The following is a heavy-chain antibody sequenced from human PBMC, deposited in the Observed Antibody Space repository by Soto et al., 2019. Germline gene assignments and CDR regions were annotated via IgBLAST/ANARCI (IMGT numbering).Heavy chain of an antibody. V-gene: IGHV3-23*01. CDR1: GITFSSYA. CDR3: AKDGSGSYQPTFFDY. J-gene: IGHJ4*02. D-gene: IGHD1-26*01. Sequence: EVQLLASGGGLVQPGGSLRLSCAVSGITFSSYAMSWVRQAPGKGLEWVSGVSGDTGSTFYADSVKGRCIVSRDNSKNTLYLNMNSLRADDTAVYYCAKDGSGSYQPTFFDYWGQGTLVTVSS. CDR2: VSGDTGST.